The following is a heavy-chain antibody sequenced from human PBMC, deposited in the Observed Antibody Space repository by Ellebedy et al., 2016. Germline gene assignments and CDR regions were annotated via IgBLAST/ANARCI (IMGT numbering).Heavy chain of an antibody. CDR2: ISRSDSTI. D-gene: IGHD3-16*01. CDR3: ARIGDRRAKGWFDP. Sequence: GGSLRLSXAASGFIFSDYYMTWIRQAPGKGLEWVSYISRSDSTIYFTDSVKGRFTISRDYPKNSLYLQMNSLRAEDTAVYYCARIGDRRAKGWFDPWGQGTLVTVSS. CDR1: GFIFSDYY. V-gene: IGHV3-11*01. J-gene: IGHJ5*02.